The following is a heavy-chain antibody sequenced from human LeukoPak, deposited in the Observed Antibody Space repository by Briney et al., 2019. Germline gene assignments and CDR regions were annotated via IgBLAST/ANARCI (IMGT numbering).Heavy chain of an antibody. CDR3: ARGTYCSGGSCPASEFDP. V-gene: IGHV3-30-3*01. J-gene: IGHJ5*02. D-gene: IGHD2-15*01. CDR1: GFTFSSYA. Sequence: PGGSLRLSCAASGFTFSSYAMHWVRQAPGKGLEWVAVISYDGSNKYYADSVKGRFTISRDNSKNTLYLQMNSLRAEDTAVYYCARGTYCSGGSCPASEFDPWGQGTLVTVSS. CDR2: ISYDGSNK.